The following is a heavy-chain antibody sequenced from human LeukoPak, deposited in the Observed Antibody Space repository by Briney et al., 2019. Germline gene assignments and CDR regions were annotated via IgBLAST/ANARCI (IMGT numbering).Heavy chain of an antibody. CDR2: VYSSGTP. Sequence: SQTLSLTCALSGGSITSGDYYWSWVRQPPGKGLEWIGYVYSSGTPSYNPSLESRLTISIDTSKNQFSLKLTSVSAADTAVYFCAGARRQRLVPYYFDPWGQGTLVTVSS. CDR3: AGARRQRLVPYYFDP. CDR1: GGSITSGDYY. D-gene: IGHD6-25*01. V-gene: IGHV4-30-4*01. J-gene: IGHJ4*02.